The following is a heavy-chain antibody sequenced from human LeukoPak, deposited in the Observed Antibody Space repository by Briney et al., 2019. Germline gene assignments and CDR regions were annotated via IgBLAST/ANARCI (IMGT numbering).Heavy chain of an antibody. CDR3: ARAHYYGSGSYYTNWFDP. Sequence: SQTLSLTCAISGDSVSRNSAAWNWIRQSPSRGLEWLGRTYYRSKWYNDYAVSVKSRITINPDTSKNQFSLQLNSVTPEDTAVYYCARAHYYGSGSYYTNWFDPWGQGTLVTVSS. J-gene: IGHJ5*02. V-gene: IGHV6-1*01. CDR2: TYYRSKWYN. D-gene: IGHD3-10*01. CDR1: GDSVSRNSAA.